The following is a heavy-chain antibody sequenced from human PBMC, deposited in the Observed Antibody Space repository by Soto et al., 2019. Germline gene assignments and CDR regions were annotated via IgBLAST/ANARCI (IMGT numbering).Heavy chain of an antibody. V-gene: IGHV3-9*01. CDR1: GFTLDECA. CDR2: INWNSGSI. J-gene: IGHJ6*02. D-gene: IGHD3-10*01. Sequence: GGSRRLSCSASGFTLDECALHWVRQAPGKGLEWVSGINWNSGSIGYADSVKGRFTISRDNAKTSLYLQMNSLRAEDTALYYCAKDRGSGSYAANYYYYGMDVWGQGT. CDR3: AKDRGSGSYAANYYYYGMDV.